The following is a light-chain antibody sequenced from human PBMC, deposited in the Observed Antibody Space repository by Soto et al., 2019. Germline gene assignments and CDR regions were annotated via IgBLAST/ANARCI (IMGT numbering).Light chain of an antibody. J-gene: IGKJ1*01. V-gene: IGKV1-5*01. CDR2: AAS. Sequence: DIQLTQSPSFLSASEGDRVTITCRASQSISSWLAWYQQKPGKAPKLLIYAASSLQSGVPSRFSGSGSGTEFTLTISSLQPDDFATYYCQHYNSYSETFGQGTKVDIK. CDR3: QHYNSYSET. CDR1: QSISSW.